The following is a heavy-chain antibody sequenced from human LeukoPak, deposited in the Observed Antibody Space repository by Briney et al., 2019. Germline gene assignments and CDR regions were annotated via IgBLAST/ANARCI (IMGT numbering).Heavy chain of an antibody. CDR3: AKDMDPGYFDY. CDR2: IRYDGSNK. D-gene: IGHD5-18*01. V-gene: IGHV3-30*02. CDR1: GFSFSSYG. Sequence: GGSLRLSCAASGFSFSSYGMHWARQAPGKGLEWVALIRYDGSNKYYADSVEGRFTISRDNSKNTLYLQMNSLRAEDTAVYYCAKDMDPGYFDYWGQGTLVTVSS. J-gene: IGHJ4*02.